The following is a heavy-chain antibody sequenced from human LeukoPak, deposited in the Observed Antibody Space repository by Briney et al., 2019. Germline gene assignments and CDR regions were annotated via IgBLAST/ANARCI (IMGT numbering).Heavy chain of an antibody. CDR2: MNPNSGNT. CDR3: ARREVATINYYYYGMDV. CDR1: GGTFSSYA. V-gene: IGHV1-8*02. D-gene: IGHD5-12*01. Sequence: ASVKVSCKASGGTFSSYAISWVRQAPGQGLEWMGWMNPNSGNTGYAQKFQGRVTMTRNTSISTAYMELSSLRSEDTAVYYCARREVATINYYYYGMDVWGQGTTVTVSS. J-gene: IGHJ6*02.